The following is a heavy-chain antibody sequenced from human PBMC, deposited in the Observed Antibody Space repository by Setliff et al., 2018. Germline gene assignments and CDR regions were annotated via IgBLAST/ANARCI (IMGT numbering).Heavy chain of an antibody. CDR2: ISITSRHYT. CDR1: GFTFSDYY. D-gene: IGHD6-19*01. V-gene: IGHV3-11*03. Sequence: GSLRLSCVASGFTFSDYYMSWIRQAPGKGLEHVSFISITSRHYTNYADSVKGRFTISRDNAKTSLYLQMNSLRADDTAVYYCVPQGPGYGNGWWTNWFDPWGQGTLVTVSS. J-gene: IGHJ5*02. CDR3: VPQGPGYGNGWWTNWFDP.